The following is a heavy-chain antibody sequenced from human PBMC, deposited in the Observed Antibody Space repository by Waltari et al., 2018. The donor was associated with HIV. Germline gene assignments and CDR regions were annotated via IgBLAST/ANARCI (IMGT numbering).Heavy chain of an antibody. J-gene: IGHJ6*02. Sequence: QVQLQESGPGLVKPSQTLSLTCTVSGGSISSGSYYWSWIRQPAGKGLEWIGRIYTSGSTNYNPPLKSRVAISVDTSKNQFSLKLSSGTAADTAVYYCAVGANWGSYYYGMDVWGQGTTVTVSS. V-gene: IGHV4-61*02. D-gene: IGHD7-27*01. CDR2: IYTSGST. CDR1: GGSISSGSYY. CDR3: AVGANWGSYYYGMDV.